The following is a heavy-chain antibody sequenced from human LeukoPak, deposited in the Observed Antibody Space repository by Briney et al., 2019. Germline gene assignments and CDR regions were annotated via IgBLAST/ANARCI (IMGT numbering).Heavy chain of an antibody. Sequence: SVKVSCKASGGTFSSYAISWVRQAPGQGLEWMGGIIPIFGTANYAQKFQGRVTITADKSTSTAYMELSSLRSEDTAVYYCARNYYGSGSYYNGSDPDYWGQGTLVTVSS. V-gene: IGHV1-69*06. D-gene: IGHD3-10*01. J-gene: IGHJ4*02. CDR2: IIPIFGTA. CDR1: GGTFSSYA. CDR3: ARNYYGSGSYYNGSDPDY.